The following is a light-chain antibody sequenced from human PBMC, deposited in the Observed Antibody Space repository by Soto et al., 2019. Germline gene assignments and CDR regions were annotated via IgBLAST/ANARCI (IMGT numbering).Light chain of an antibody. CDR1: QSLLHSDGYNY. CDR3: MQGLHIPQA. CDR2: LAS. V-gene: IGKV2-28*01. Sequence: DVVMTQSPLSLPVTPGEPASISCRSSQSLLHSDGYNYLDWYLQKPGQSPQLLIYLASNQASGVPDRFSGSGSGTDFTLKISRVEAEDVGVYYCMQGLHIPQAFGQGTKVEIK. J-gene: IGKJ1*01.